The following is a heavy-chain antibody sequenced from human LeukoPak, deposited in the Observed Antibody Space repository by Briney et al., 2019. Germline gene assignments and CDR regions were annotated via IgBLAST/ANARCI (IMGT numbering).Heavy chain of an antibody. Sequence: GGSLRLSCAASGFRFTSYWMSWVRQAPGKGLEWVANINQDGSEKYYGDSVQGRFTISRDNAKNSLYLRMSSLRAEDTAVYFCARDGHPFDSWGQGTLVTVSS. V-gene: IGHV3-7*01. CDR1: GFRFTSYW. J-gene: IGHJ4*02. CDR2: INQDGSEK. CDR3: ARDGHPFDS.